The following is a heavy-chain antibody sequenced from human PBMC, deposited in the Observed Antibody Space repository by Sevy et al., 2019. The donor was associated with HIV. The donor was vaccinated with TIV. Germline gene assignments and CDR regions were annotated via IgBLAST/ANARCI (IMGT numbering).Heavy chain of an antibody. D-gene: IGHD3-10*01. J-gene: IGHJ4*02. CDR2: ISWNSGSI. CDR3: AKDLYGSGSYLSFLFDY. Sequence: GGSLRLSCAASGFTFDDYAMHWVRQAPGKGLEWVSGISWNSGSIGYADSLKGRFTISRDNAKNSLYLQMNSLRAEDTALYYCAKDLYGSGSYLSFLFDYWGQGTLVTVSS. V-gene: IGHV3-9*01. CDR1: GFTFDDYA.